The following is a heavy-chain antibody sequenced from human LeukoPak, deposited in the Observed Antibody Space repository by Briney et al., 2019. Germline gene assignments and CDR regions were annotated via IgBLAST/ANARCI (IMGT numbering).Heavy chain of an antibody. CDR3: ARHTKLGGDFDY. CDR1: GDSSSNYY. V-gene: IGHV4-59*08. D-gene: IGHD3-3*01. J-gene: IGHJ4*02. Sequence: SETLSLTCTVSGDSSSNYYWSWLRQPPGKGLEWIGYIYYSGSINYNPSLKSRVTISVDTSKNQLSLKVTSVTAADTAVYYCARHTKLGGDFDYWGQRTLVTVSS. CDR2: IYYSGSI.